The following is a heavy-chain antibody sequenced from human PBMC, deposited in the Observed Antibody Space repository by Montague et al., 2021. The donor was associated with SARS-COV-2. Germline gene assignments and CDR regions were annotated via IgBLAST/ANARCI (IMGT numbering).Heavy chain of an antibody. CDR2: IYWDDDK. Sequence: PALVTPTQTLTLTCTFSGFSLSTSGVGVGWIRQPPGKALEWLALIYWDDDKRYSPSLKSRLTITKDTSKNQVVLTMTNMDPVDIATYYCAHRPSIAAAGTYRFDPWGQGTLVTVSS. CDR1: GFSLSTSGVG. J-gene: IGHJ5*02. CDR3: AHRPSIAAAGTYRFDP. V-gene: IGHV2-5*02. D-gene: IGHD6-13*01.